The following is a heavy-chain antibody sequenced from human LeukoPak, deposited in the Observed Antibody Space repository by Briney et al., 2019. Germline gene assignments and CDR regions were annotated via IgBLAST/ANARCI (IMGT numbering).Heavy chain of an antibody. Sequence: ASVKVSCKASGYTFTGYYMHWVRQDPGQRLEWMGWINPNSGCTNYAQKFQGRVTMTRDTSISTAYMELSRLRSDDTAVYYCARRGYEDWFDPWGQGTLVTVSS. J-gene: IGHJ5*02. CDR3: ARRGYEDWFDP. CDR1: GYTFTGYY. V-gene: IGHV1-2*02. D-gene: IGHD5-18*01. CDR2: INPNSGCT.